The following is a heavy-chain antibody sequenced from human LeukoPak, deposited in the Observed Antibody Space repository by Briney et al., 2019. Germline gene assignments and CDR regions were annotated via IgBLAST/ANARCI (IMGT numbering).Heavy chain of an antibody. CDR3: ARPQDFGETSYLAY. D-gene: IGHD4-17*01. CDR1: GYIFTSYL. CDR2: INTNTGNP. J-gene: IGHJ4*02. V-gene: IGHV7-4-1*02. Sequence: ASVKVSCKASGYIFTSYLRNWVRQAPGQGLEWMGWINTNTGNPTYAQGFTGRFVFSLDTSVSTAFLQISSLKAEDTAVYYCARPQDFGETSYLAYWGQGALVTVSS.